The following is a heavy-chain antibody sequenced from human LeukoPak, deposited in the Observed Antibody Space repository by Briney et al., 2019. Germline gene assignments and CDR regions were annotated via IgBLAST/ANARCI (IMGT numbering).Heavy chain of an antibody. CDR1: GFTFSSYS. Sequence: GGSLRLSCAASGFTFSSYSMNWVRQAPGKGLEWVSSISSSSSYIYYADSVKGRFTISRDNAKNSLYLQMNSLRAEDTAVYYCASGIYGSGSYTTGDYWGQGTLVTVSS. CDR3: ASGIYGSGSYTTGDY. J-gene: IGHJ4*02. D-gene: IGHD3-10*01. V-gene: IGHV3-21*04. CDR2: ISSSSSYI.